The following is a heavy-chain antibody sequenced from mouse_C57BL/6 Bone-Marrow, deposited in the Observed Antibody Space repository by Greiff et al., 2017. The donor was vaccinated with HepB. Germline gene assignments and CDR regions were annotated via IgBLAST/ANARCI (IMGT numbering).Heavy chain of an antibody. CDR2: IDPANGNT. CDR3: ARGGYYYGSSPHWYFDV. CDR1: GFNIKNTY. Sequence: EVKLQESVAELVRPGASVKLSCTASGFNIKNTYMHWVKQRPEQGLEWIGRIDPANGNTKYAPKFQGKATITADTSSNTAYLQLSSLTSEDTAIYYCARGGYYYGSSPHWYFDVWGTGTTVTVSS. D-gene: IGHD1-1*01. J-gene: IGHJ1*03. V-gene: IGHV14-3*01.